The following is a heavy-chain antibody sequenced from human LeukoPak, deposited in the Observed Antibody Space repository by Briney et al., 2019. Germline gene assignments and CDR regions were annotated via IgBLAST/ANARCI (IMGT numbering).Heavy chain of an antibody. CDR1: GGSFSGYY. Sequence: SETLSLTCAVYGGSFSGYYWSGIRQPPRKGREWIGEVNHSGSTNYNPPLQSRVTMSVDTSKNHFSLKLSSVTAADTAVYYCARTSVTKSVWGTFGNSWGQGTMVTVSS. J-gene: IGHJ3*02. V-gene: IGHV4-34*01. CDR2: VNHSGST. CDR3: ARTSVTKSVWGTFGNS. D-gene: IGHD3-16*01.